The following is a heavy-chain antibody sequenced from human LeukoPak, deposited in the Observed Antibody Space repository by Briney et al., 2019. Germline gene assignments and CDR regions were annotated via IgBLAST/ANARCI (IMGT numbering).Heavy chain of an antibody. CDR1: GYTFTGYY. CDR3: ARDLIRHDTSGYTNFGF. V-gene: IGHV1-2*02. Sequence: GASVKVSCKPSGYTFTGYYMHWVRQAPGLGLEWMGWINPNSGDTNYAQKFQGRVTMTRDTSISTAYMELRSLRSDDTAVYYCARDLIRHDTSGYTNFGFWGQGTLVTVSS. D-gene: IGHD3-22*01. J-gene: IGHJ4*02. CDR2: INPNSGDT.